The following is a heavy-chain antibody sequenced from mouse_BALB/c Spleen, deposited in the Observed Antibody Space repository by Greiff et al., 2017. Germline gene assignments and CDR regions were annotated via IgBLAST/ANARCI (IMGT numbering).Heavy chain of an antibody. CDR3: ARDWGYGYAMDY. D-gene: IGHD2-14*01. J-gene: IGHJ4*01. Sequence: EVQLVESGPGLVKPSQSLSLTCSVTGYSITSGYYWNWIRQFPGNKLEWMGYISYDGSNNYNPSLKNRISITRDTSKNQFFLKLNSVTTEDTATYYCARDWGYGYAMDYWGQGTSVTVSS. CDR1: GYSITSGYY. V-gene: IGHV3-6*02. CDR2: ISYDGSN.